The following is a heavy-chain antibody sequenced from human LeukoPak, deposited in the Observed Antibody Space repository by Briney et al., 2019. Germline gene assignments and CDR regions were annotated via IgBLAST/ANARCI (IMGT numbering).Heavy chain of an antibody. CDR3: ARVWGSGERGFDY. CDR2: IYSSGST. CDR1: GGSISSGSYY. V-gene: IGHV4-61*02. J-gene: IGHJ4*02. Sequence: KTSETLSLTCTVSGGSISSGSYYWSWIRQPAGKGLEWIGRIYSSGSTNYNPSLKSRVTISVDTSKNQFSLRLSSVTAADTAVYYCARVWGSGERGFDYWGQGTLVTVSS. D-gene: IGHD3-16*01.